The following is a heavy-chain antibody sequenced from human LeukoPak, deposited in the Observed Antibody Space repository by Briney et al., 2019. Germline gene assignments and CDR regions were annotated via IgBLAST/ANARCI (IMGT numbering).Heavy chain of an antibody. CDR3: ARDPPPSSAYKYYYDSSGYYRADDY. J-gene: IGHJ4*02. V-gene: IGHV1-2*02. D-gene: IGHD3-22*01. CDR1: GYTFTGYY. Sequence: ASVKVSCKASGYTFTGYYMHWVRQAPGQGLEWMGWINPNSGGTNYAQKFQGRVTMTRDTSISTAYMELSRLRSDDTAVYYCARDPPPSSAYKYYYDSSGYYRADDYWGQGTLVTVSS. CDR2: INPNSGGT.